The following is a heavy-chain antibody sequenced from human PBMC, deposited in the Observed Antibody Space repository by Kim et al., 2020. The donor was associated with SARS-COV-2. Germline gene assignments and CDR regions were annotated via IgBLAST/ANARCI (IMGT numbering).Heavy chain of an antibody. Sequence: ASVKVSCKASGYTFTSYDINWVRQATGQGLEWMGWMNPNSGNTGYAQKFQGRVTMTRNTSISTAYMELSSLRSEDTAVYYCARVPAAGTIFGVVIKRYYGMADWGQGTTVTVSS. CDR2: MNPNSGNT. D-gene: IGHD3-3*01. J-gene: IGHJ6*02. CDR1: GYTFTSYD. CDR3: ARVPAAGTIFGVVIKRYYGMAD. V-gene: IGHV1-8*01.